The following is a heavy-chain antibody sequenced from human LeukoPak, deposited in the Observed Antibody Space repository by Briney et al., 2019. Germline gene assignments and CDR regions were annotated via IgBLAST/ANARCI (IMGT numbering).Heavy chain of an antibody. CDR3: ARDGLYCSSTSCPEARNWFDP. CDR2: INPSGGST. Sequence: ASVKVSCKASGYAFTSYYMHWVRQAPGQGLEWMGIINPSGGSTSYAQKFQGRVTMTRDTSTSTVYMELSSLRSEDTAVYYCARDGLYCSSTSCPEARNWFDPWGQGTLVTVSS. V-gene: IGHV1-46*01. J-gene: IGHJ5*02. CDR1: GYAFTSYY. D-gene: IGHD2-2*01.